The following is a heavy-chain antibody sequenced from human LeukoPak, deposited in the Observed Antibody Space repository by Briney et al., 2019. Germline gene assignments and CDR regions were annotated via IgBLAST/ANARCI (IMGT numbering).Heavy chain of an antibody. V-gene: IGHV1-18*01. D-gene: IGHD3-16*02. Sequence: GASVKVSCKVSGYTLTELSMHWVRQAPGKGLEWMGWISAYNGNTNYAQKLQGRVTMTTDTSTSTAYMELRSLRSDDTAVYYCARDRFIITFGGVIVTRGYFDYLGQGTLVTVSS. CDR3: ARDRFIITFGGVIVTRGYFDY. CDR1: GYTLTELS. CDR2: ISAYNGNT. J-gene: IGHJ4*02.